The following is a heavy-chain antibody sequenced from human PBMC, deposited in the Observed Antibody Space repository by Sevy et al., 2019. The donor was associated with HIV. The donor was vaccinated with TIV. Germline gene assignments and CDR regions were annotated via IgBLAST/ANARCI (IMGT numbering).Heavy chain of an antibody. D-gene: IGHD3-10*01. J-gene: IGHJ4*02. CDR3: AKDRVSGTYYTGDFDY. CDR1: GFTFSTYA. CDR2: ISFSGGSK. V-gene: IGHV3-23*01. Sequence: GGSLRLSCAASGFTFSTYAMTWVRQAPGKGLEWVSVISFSGGSKYDADSVKGRFTISRDNSKNTLYLQMISLRAEDTAVYYCAKDRVSGTYYTGDFDYWGQGTLVTVSS.